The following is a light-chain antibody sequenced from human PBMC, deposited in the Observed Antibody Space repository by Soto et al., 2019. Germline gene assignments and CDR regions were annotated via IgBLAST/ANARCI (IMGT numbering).Light chain of an antibody. CDR1: QSVSSSY. V-gene: IGKV3-20*01. J-gene: IGKJ1*01. Sequence: EIVLTQSPGTLSLSPGERATLSCRASQSVSSSYLAWYQQKPGQAPRLLIYGASSRATGIPDRFSGSGSGTDFTLTISVLEPEDSAVYYCQQYGSSPTWTFGQGTKVDIK. CDR2: GAS. CDR3: QQYGSSPTWT.